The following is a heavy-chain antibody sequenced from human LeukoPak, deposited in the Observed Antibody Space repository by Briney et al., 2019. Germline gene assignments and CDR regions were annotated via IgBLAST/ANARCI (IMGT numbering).Heavy chain of an antibody. Sequence: QPGGSLRLSCAASGFTFISYWMSWVRQAPGKGLKGVANIKQDGSEKYYVDSVKGRFTISRDHAKNSLYLQMNSLRAEDTAVYYCARGGGGHYYDSSGYYYFGYFQHWGQGTLVTVSS. V-gene: IGHV3-7*01. J-gene: IGHJ1*01. CDR3: ARGGGGHYYDSSGYYYFGYFQH. CDR2: IKQDGSEK. D-gene: IGHD3-22*01. CDR1: GFTFISYW.